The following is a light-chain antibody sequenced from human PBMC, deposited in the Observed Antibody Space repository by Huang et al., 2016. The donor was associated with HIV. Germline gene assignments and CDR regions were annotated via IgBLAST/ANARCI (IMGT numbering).Light chain of an antibody. V-gene: IGKV3-11*01. CDR2: DAY. Sequence: EIVLTQSPATLSLSPGERATLSCRASQSVRSNLAWYQQKPGQPPRLLIYDAYNRAAGIPARFSGSGSGTDFTLTISSLEPEDFAVYYCHQRSNWPPDTFGQGTKLDIK. CDR1: QSVRSN. CDR3: HQRSNWPPDT. J-gene: IGKJ2*01.